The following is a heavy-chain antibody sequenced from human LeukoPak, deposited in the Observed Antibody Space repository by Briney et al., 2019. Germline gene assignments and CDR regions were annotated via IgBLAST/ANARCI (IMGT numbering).Heavy chain of an antibody. D-gene: IGHD3-3*01. CDR2: IYPGDSDT. CDR1: GYRFTSYW. CDR3: ASWSLAGVDAFDI. Sequence: GESLKISCKGSGYRFTSYWIGWVRQMPGKGLEWMGIIYPGDSDTRYSPSFQGQVTISADKSISTAYLQWSSLKASDTAMYYCASWSLAGVDAFDIWGQGTMVTVSS. J-gene: IGHJ3*02. V-gene: IGHV5-51*01.